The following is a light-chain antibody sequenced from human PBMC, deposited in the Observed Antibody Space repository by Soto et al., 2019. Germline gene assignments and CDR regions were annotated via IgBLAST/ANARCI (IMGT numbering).Light chain of an antibody. Sequence: LLLIQSPATHSSSLAERVSLSRRASQSVIRYLAWYQQRPGQAPRLLIYDASYRATGIPARFSGSGSGTDFTLTISSLEPEDFAVYYCQHRFNWPWTFGQGTKVDIK. CDR3: QHRFNWPWT. V-gene: IGKV3-11*01. CDR1: QSVIRY. CDR2: DAS. J-gene: IGKJ1*01.